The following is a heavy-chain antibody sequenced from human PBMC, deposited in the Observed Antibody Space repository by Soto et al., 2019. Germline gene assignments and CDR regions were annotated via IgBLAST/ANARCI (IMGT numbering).Heavy chain of an antibody. CDR3: ARGGGTGITIFGVVIMGAFDY. D-gene: IGHD3-3*01. Sequence: QVQLVQSGAEVKKPGASVKVSCKASGYTFTSYDINWVRQATGQGLEWMGWMNPNSGNTGYAQKFQGRVTMTRNTSISRAYMERRSLRSEDTAVYYCARGGGTGITIFGVVIMGAFDYWGQGTLVTVSS. CDR2: MNPNSGNT. V-gene: IGHV1-8*01. J-gene: IGHJ4*02. CDR1: GYTFTSYD.